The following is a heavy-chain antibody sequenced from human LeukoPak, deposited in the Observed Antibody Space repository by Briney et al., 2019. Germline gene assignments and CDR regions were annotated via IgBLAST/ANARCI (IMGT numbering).Heavy chain of an antibody. CDR2: IRWNGGGI. Sequence: GGSLRLSCAASGFTFDDYAMHWVRQAPGKGLEWVSGIRWNGGGIAYADSVKGRFTISRDNAKNSLYLQMNSLRAEDTAVYYCARGYSSSNARGDLDYWGQGTKVTVSS. CDR1: GFTFDDYA. J-gene: IGHJ4*02. CDR3: ARGYSSSNARGDLDY. V-gene: IGHV3-9*01. D-gene: IGHD6-6*01.